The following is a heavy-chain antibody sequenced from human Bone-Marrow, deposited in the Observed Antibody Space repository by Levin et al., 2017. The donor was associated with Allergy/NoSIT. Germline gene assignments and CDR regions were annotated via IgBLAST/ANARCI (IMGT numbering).Heavy chain of an antibody. V-gene: IGHV3-30*18. J-gene: IGHJ4*02. D-gene: IGHD2-15*01. CDR3: VKGVCSGGVCSIFEYYFDL. Sequence: GESLKISCEASGFSFSYFGMHWVRLSPGKGLQWVATISSPGTTSSHADSVKGRFTISRDNYKHTLYLQMNNLRPEDTATYYCVKGVCSGGVCSIFEYYFDLWGQGTLVTVSS. CDR1: GFSFSYFG. CDR2: ISSPGTTS.